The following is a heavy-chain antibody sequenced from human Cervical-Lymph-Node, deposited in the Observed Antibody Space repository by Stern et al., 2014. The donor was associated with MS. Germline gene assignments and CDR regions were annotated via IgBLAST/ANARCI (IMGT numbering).Heavy chain of an antibody. J-gene: IGHJ4*02. V-gene: IGHV1-69*18. Sequence: VQLVESGAELKKPGSSVKVSCKASGGTFSSFAFSWVRQAPGQGLEWMGMIVPMFGISNYAQRFQDRVTITADESASVVYMELSSLRSEDTAIYFCARDLAVNTGYYFDDWGQGTLVSVSS. CDR1: GGTFSSFA. CDR2: IVPMFGIS. D-gene: IGHD3-22*01. CDR3: ARDLAVNTGYYFDD.